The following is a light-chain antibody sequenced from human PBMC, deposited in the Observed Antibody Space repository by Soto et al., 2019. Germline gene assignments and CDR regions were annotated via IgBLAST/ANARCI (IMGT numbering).Light chain of an antibody. CDR2: KAS. Sequence: DIQMTQSPSTLSASVGDRVTITCRASQSISVWLAWYQQKPGKAPNLLIYKASTLQIGVPSRFSGSGSGTEFTLTISSLQPDDFATYYCQQYNLYSWTFGQGTKVEI. CDR3: QQYNLYSWT. J-gene: IGKJ1*01. CDR1: QSISVW. V-gene: IGKV1-5*03.